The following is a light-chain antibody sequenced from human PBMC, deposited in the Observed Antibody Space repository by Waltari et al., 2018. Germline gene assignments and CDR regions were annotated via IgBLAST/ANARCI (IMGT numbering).Light chain of an antibody. Sequence: DIQLTQSPSMLSASVGDRVTITCRASQSISSWLAWYQQKPGKAPKLLIYKASSLESGVPSRFSGSGSGTEFTLTISSLQPDDFATYYCQQYNAYWTFGQGTKVEIK. CDR3: QQYNAYWT. CDR1: QSISSW. CDR2: KAS. J-gene: IGKJ1*01. V-gene: IGKV1-5*03.